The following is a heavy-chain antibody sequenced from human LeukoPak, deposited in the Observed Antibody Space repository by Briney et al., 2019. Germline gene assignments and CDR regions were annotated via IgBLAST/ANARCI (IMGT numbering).Heavy chain of an antibody. D-gene: IGHD3-3*02. J-gene: IGHJ4*02. CDR3: ASRAHFWSGPGG. CDR1: GFTFSSYG. CDR2: ISYDGSNK. V-gene: IGHV3-30*03. Sequence: GRSLRLSCAASGFTFSSYGMHWVRQAPGKGLEWVAVISYDGSNKYYADSVKGRFTISRDDAKNSLYLQMNSLRAEDTAVYYCASRAHFWSGPGGWGQGTLVTVSS.